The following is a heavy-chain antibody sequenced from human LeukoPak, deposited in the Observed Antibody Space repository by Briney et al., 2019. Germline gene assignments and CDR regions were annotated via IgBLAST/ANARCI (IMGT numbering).Heavy chain of an antibody. D-gene: IGHD3-22*01. V-gene: IGHV1-69*05. Sequence: VASVKVSCKASGGTFSSYAISWVRQAPGQGLEWMGRIIPIFGTANYAQKFQGRVTITTDESTSTAYMELSSLRSEDTAVYYCARERGYYYDSSGYFYYFDYWGQGTLVTVSS. CDR1: GGTFSSYA. J-gene: IGHJ4*02. CDR2: IIPIFGTA. CDR3: ARERGYYYDSSGYFYYFDY.